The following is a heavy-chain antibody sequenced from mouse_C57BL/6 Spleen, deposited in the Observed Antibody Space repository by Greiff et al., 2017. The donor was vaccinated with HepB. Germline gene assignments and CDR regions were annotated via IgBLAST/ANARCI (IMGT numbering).Heavy chain of an antibody. CDR1: GFNIKDDY. J-gene: IGHJ1*03. V-gene: IGHV14-4*01. CDR3: TTLGPWYFDV. CDR2: IDPENGDT. Sequence: EVKLMESGAELVRPGASVKLSCTASGFNIKDDYMHWVKQRPEQGLEWIGWIDPENGDTEYASKFQGKATITADTSSNTAYLQLSSLTSEDTAVYYCTTLGPWYFDVWGTGTTVTVSS.